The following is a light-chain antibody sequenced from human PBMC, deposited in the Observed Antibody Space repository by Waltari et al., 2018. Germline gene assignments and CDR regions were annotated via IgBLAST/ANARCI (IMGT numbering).Light chain of an antibody. V-gene: IGKV1-5*03. J-gene: IGKJ3*01. CDR1: QSIGRW. CDR3: QRYNSYPIT. CDR2: EAT. Sequence: DIQLTPSPSTLSASVGDRVTITCRASQSIGRWLAWYQQKPGKAPKRLIYEATSLESGVPSRFSASGSGTECTRTVSSLQPDDFATYYCQRYNSYPITFGPGTKVDI.